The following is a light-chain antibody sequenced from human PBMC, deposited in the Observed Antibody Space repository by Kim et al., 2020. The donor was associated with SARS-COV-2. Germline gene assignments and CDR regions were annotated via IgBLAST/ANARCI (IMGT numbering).Light chain of an antibody. J-gene: IGLJ2*01. CDR2: YVS. Sequence: QSITISCTGTSSDGGGYNYVKWYQQHPGKAPKLMIYYVSKRPSGVSNRFSGSKSGNTASLTISGLQAEDEADYYCSSYTSSSTNVVFGGGTQLTVL. V-gene: IGLV2-14*04. CDR3: SSYTSSSTNVV. CDR1: SSDGGGYNY.